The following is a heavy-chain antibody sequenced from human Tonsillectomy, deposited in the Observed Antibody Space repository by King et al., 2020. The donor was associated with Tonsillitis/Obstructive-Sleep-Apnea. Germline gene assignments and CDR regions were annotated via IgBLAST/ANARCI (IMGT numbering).Heavy chain of an antibody. CDR1: GFTFSSYA. D-gene: IGHD3-3*01. J-gene: IGHJ4*02. CDR2: ISGSGDNT. CDR3: AKSNRLEWSLHY. V-gene: IGHV3-23*04. Sequence: EVQLVESGGDLVQPGGSLRLSCAASGFTFSSYAMSWVRQAPGKGLEWGSTISGSGDNTYYADSVKGRFTISRDNYKNTLYLQMNSLRAEDTAVYYCAKSNRLEWSLHYWGQGPLVTVPS.